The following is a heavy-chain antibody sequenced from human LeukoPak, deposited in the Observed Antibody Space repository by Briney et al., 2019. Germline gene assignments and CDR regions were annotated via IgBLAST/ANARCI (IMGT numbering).Heavy chain of an antibody. Sequence: GGSLRLSCAASGFTLSSYGMHWVRQAPGKGLEWVAVIWYDGSNKYYADSVKGRFTISRDNSKNTLYPQMNSLRAEDTAVYYCARGRYSSGQQTDYWGQGTLVTVSS. CDR2: IWYDGSNK. D-gene: IGHD6-19*01. CDR1: GFTLSSYG. CDR3: ARGRYSSGQQTDY. J-gene: IGHJ4*02. V-gene: IGHV3-33*01.